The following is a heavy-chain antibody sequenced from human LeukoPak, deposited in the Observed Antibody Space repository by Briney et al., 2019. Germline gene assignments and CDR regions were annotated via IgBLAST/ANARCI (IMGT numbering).Heavy chain of an antibody. D-gene: IGHD3-3*01. CDR1: GYTFTSYY. CDR2: INPSGGST. V-gene: IGHV1-46*01. CDR3: ARESVTIFGVANAFDI. Sequence: ASVKVSCKASGYTFTSYYMHWLRQAPGQGLEWMGIINPSGGSTSYAQKFQGRVTMTRDTSTSTVYMELSSLRSEDTAVYYCARESVTIFGVANAFDIWGQGTMVTVSS. J-gene: IGHJ3*02.